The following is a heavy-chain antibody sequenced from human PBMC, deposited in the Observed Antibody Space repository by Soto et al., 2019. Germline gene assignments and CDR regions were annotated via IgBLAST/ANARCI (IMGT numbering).Heavy chain of an antibody. V-gene: IGHV3-11*01. D-gene: IGHD6-13*01. CDR2: ISSSGSII. J-gene: IGHJ6*02. Sequence: QVQLVESGGGLVKPGGSLRLSCAASGFTSSDHYMSWLRQAPGKGLEYISYISSSGSIIFNADSVRGRFTISLDNAKNSLYLKMNRLRAEDTAVYYCARDRSGSWYGRGYHYYGMDVWGQGTTVTVSS. CDR3: ARDRSGSWYGRGYHYYGMDV. CDR1: GFTSSDHY.